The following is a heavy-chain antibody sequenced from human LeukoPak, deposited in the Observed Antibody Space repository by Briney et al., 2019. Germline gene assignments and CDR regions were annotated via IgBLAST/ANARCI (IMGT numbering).Heavy chain of an antibody. D-gene: IGHD3-10*01. CDR1: GFTFSDYY. J-gene: IGHJ5*02. Sequence: GGSLRLSCAASGFTFSDYYMSWIRQAPGKGLEWVSHISSSGSTTYYADSVKGRFTISRDNAENSLYLQMNSLRAEDTAVYYCAKDLLRDLWFGESWGQGTLVTVSS. CDR2: ISSSGSTT. V-gene: IGHV3-11*04. CDR3: AKDLLRDLWFGES.